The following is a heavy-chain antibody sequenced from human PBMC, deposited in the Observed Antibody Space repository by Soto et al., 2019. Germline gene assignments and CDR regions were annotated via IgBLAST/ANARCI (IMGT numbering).Heavy chain of an antibody. V-gene: IGHV3-64D*08. D-gene: IGHD4-17*01. J-gene: IGHJ3*02. CDR3: VKDFSTVTTGGGAFDI. CDR1: GFTFSDYA. Sequence: GGSLRLSCSASGFTFSDYAMHWVRQGTGKGLEYVSTVSSNGGTTYYADSVKGRFTISRDNSKNTLYLQMSSLRPEDTAVYYCVKDFSTVTTGGGAFDIWDQGTMVTVSS. CDR2: VSSNGGTT.